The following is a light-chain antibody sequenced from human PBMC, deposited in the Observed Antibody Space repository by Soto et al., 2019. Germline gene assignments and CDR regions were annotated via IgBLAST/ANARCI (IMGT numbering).Light chain of an antibody. CDR1: QSISSW. CDR2: KAS. J-gene: IGKJ1*01. CDR3: QQYNSYWT. Sequence: DIQMTQSPSTLSASVGDRVTITCRASQSISSWLAWYQQKPGKAPKLLIYKASSLESGVPSRFSGSGSGTEFTLTISILQPDDFATYYCQQYNSYWTFGQGIKVDIK. V-gene: IGKV1-5*03.